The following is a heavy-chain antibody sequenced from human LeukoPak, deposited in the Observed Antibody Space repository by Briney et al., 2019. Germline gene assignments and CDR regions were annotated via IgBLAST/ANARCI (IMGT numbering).Heavy chain of an antibody. D-gene: IGHD7-27*01. CDR1: GGSISSYY. J-gene: IGHJ4*02. V-gene: IGHV4-34*01. Sequence: SETLSLTCTVSGGSISSYYWSWIRQPPGKGLEWIGEINHSGSTNYNPSLKSRVTISVDTSKNQFSLKLSSVTAADTAVYYCARGSQLGPDYWGQGTLVTVSS. CDR2: INHSGST. CDR3: ARGSQLGPDY.